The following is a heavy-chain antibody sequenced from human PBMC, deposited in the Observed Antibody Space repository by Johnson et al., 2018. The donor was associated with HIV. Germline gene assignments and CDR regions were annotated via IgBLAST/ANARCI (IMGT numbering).Heavy chain of an antibody. CDR2: ISYDGSNK. D-gene: IGHD4-17*01. CDR3: GRDSTPWGGDYVGYAFDI. CDR1: GFTFSRYA. V-gene: IGHV3-30*04. Sequence: QVQLVESGGGVGQPGGSLRLSCAASGFTFSRYAMHWVRQAPGKGLEWVAVISYDGSNKYYADSVKGLFTISRDNAKKSLYLQMNSLRAEDTALYYCGRDSTPWGGDYVGYAFDIWGRGTMVTVSS. J-gene: IGHJ3*02.